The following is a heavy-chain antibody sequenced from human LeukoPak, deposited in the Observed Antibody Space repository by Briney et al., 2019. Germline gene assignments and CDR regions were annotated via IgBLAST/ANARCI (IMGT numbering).Heavy chain of an antibody. Sequence: GRSLRLSCAASGFTFSSYAMHWVRQAPGKGLEWVAVILNDGSNKYYADSVKGRFTISRDNSKNTLYLQMNSLRAEDTAVYYCARDTGGYSFDYWGQGTLVTVSS. CDR2: ILNDGSNK. CDR3: ARDTGGYSFDY. D-gene: IGHD5-18*01. J-gene: IGHJ4*02. CDR1: GFTFSSYA. V-gene: IGHV3-30-3*01.